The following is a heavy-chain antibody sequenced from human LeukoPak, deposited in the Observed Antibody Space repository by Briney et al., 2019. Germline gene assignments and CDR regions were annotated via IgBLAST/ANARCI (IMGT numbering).Heavy chain of an antibody. Sequence: PSETLSLTCAVYGGSFSGYYWSWIRQPPGKGLEWIGEINHSGSTNYNPSLKSRVTISVDTSKNQFSLKLSSVTAADTAVYYCARAYYESSAYRHAVYFDYWGQGTLVTVSS. CDR2: INHSGST. J-gene: IGHJ4*02. CDR1: GGSFSGYY. CDR3: ARAYYESSAYRHAVYFDY. D-gene: IGHD3-22*01. V-gene: IGHV4-34*01.